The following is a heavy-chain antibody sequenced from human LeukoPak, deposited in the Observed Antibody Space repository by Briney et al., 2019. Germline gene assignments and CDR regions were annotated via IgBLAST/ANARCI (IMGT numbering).Heavy chain of an antibody. V-gene: IGHV3-15*01. CDR3: TTDNGDYPLDAFDI. D-gene: IGHD4-17*01. Sequence: PGGSLRLSCAASGFTFSNAWMSWVRRAPGKGLGWVGRIKSKTDGGTTDYAAPVKGRFTISRDDSKNTLYLQMNSLKTEDTAVYYCTTDNGDYPLDAFDIWGQGTMVTVSS. J-gene: IGHJ3*02. CDR1: GFTFSNAW. CDR2: IKSKTDGGTT.